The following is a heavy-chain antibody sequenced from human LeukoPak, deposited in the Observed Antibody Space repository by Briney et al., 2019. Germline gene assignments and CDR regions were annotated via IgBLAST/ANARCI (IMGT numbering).Heavy chain of an antibody. Sequence: SETLSLTCTVSGGSISSSSYYWGWIRQPPGKGLEWIGSIYYSGSTYYNPSLKSRVTISVDTSKSQSSLKVSSVSAADTAVYYCARERPATENWYFDLWGRGTLVTVSS. CDR3: ARERPATENWYFDL. CDR2: IYYSGST. J-gene: IGHJ2*01. D-gene: IGHD1-26*01. CDR1: GGSISSSSYY. V-gene: IGHV4-39*07.